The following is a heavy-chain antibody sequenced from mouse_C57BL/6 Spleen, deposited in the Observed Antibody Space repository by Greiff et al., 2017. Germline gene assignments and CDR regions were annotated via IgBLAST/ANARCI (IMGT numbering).Heavy chain of an antibody. D-gene: IGHD2-2*01. CDR2: IDPSDSYT. V-gene: IGHV1-59*01. J-gene: IGHJ4*01. CDR3: ARGRLGGGMDY. Sequence: QVQLQQPGAELVRPGTSVKLSCKASGYTFTSYWMPWVKQRPGQGLEWIGVIDPSDSYTNYNHKFKGKATVTVDTSSSTDYMQLSSRTSEDSEVDCCARGRLGGGMDYWGQGTSVTVSS. CDR1: GYTFTSYW.